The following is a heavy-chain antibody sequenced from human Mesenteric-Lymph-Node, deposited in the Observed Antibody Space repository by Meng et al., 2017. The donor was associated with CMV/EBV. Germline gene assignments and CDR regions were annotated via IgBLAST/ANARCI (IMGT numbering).Heavy chain of an antibody. CDR1: GYTFTSYG. Sequence: ASVQVSCKASGYTFTSYGISWVRQAPGQGLAWMGWINPNSGGTNYAQKFQGRVTMTRDTSISTAYMELSRLRSDDTAVYYCATEPIYCSSTSCYIHWFDPWGQGTLVTVSS. V-gene: IGHV1-2*02. CDR3: ATEPIYCSSTSCYIHWFDP. CDR2: INPNSGGT. J-gene: IGHJ5*02. D-gene: IGHD2-2*02.